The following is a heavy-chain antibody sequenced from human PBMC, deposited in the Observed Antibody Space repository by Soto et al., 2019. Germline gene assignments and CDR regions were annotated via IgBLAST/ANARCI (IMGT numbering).Heavy chain of an antibody. J-gene: IGHJ2*01. CDR3: ACATSSSRTFWYFDL. CDR1: GFTFSSYA. Sequence: QVQLVESGGGVVQPGRSLRLSCAASGFTFSSYAMHRVRHAPGKGLEWVAVISYDGSNKYYADSVKGRFTISRDNSKNTLYLQMNSLRDEDTAVYYCACATSSSRTFWYFDLWGRGNLVTVSS. CDR2: ISYDGSNK. D-gene: IGHD6-6*01. V-gene: IGHV3-30-3*01.